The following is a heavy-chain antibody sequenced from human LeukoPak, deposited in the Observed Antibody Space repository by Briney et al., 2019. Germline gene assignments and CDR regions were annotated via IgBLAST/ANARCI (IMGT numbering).Heavy chain of an antibody. J-gene: IGHJ4*02. Sequence: ASVKVSCKSSVGTFSSYAISWVRQAPGQGLEWMGRIIPIIDLANYAQKFQGRVTITADASTSTAYMELSSLRSEDTAIYYCARDNPPYCNGGSCYSYWGQGTLVTISS. CDR1: VGTFSSYA. V-gene: IGHV1-69*04. CDR3: ARDNPPYCNGGSCYSY. D-gene: IGHD2-15*01. CDR2: IIPIIDLA.